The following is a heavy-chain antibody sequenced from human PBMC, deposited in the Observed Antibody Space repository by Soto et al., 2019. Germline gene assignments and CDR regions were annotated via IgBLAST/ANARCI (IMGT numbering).Heavy chain of an antibody. CDR3: ARPAQTHDWNGFGADKYFLDF. D-gene: IGHD1-1*01. CDR2: MNPNTRNS. J-gene: IGHJ4*02. V-gene: IGHV1-8*01. CDR1: GYTLTSYD. Sequence: ASVKVSCKASGYTLTSYDISWVRQATGHGLEWMGWMNPNTRNSAYAQKFQGRVTVTSDTSITTVDMELSSLRSEETAVYSCARPAQTHDWNGFGADKYFLDFWRQGTLVTVSS.